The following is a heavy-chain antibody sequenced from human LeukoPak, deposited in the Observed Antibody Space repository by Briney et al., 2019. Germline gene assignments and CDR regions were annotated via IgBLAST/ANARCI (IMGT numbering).Heavy chain of an antibody. CDR3: ARDFWSGSNWFDP. V-gene: IGHV4-39*07. CDR2: IYYSGST. D-gene: IGHD3-3*01. Sequence: SETLSLTCTVSGGSISSSSYYWGWIRQPPGEGLEWIGSIYYSGSTYYNPSLKSRVTISVDTSMNQFSLKLSSVTAADTAVYYCARDFWSGSNWFDPWGQGTLVTVSS. J-gene: IGHJ5*02. CDR1: GGSISSSSYY.